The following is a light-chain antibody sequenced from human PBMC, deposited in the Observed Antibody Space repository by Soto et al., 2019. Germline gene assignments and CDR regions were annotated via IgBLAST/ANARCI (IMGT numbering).Light chain of an antibody. CDR2: DVT. V-gene: IGLV2-14*03. CDR3: RSFTGSSYV. Sequence: QSVLTQPASVSGSPGQSITISCTGTSSDVGNNNYVSWYQHNPGRAPKVMICDVTNRPSGVSNRFSGSKSGNTASLTISGLQAEDEADYYCRSFTGSSYVLGTGTKVTVL. J-gene: IGLJ1*01. CDR1: SSDVGNNNY.